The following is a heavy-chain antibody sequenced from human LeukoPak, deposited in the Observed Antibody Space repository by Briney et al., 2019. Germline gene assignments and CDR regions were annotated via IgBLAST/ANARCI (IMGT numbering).Heavy chain of an antibody. J-gene: IGHJ3*02. Sequence: VASVRVSCKASGYTFTAYYMHWVRQAPGQGLEWMGWINPNSGGTHYAQKFQGRVTMTRDTSISTAYMEVSRLKSDDTAVYYCARYGDLNHSDLGAFDIWGQGTMVTVSS. CDR1: GYTFTAYY. CDR2: INPNSGGT. CDR3: ARYGDLNHSDLGAFDI. D-gene: IGHD4-17*01. V-gene: IGHV1-2*02.